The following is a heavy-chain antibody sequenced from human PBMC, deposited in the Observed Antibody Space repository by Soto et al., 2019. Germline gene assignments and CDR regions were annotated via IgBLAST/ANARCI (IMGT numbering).Heavy chain of an antibody. CDR3: AREDTLGY. D-gene: IGHD5-18*01. CDR1: GFTFSSYI. CDR2: ISSSSSYI. V-gene: IGHV3-21*01. Sequence: GGSLRVSCAASGFTFSSYIMNWVGHAPGKGLEWVSSISSSSSYIYYADSVKGRFTISRDNAKNPLYPQMNSLRAEDTAVYYCAREDTLGYWGQGTLVTVSS. J-gene: IGHJ4*02.